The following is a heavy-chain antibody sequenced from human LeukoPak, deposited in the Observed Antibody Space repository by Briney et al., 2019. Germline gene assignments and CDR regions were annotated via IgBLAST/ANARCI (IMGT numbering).Heavy chain of an antibody. CDR3: ARGLFHMVPTWGYFDY. Sequence: KASETLSLTCTVSGGSISSTSYYWGWIRQPPGKGLEWIGEINHSGSTNYNPSLKSRVTISVDTSKNQFSLKLSSVTAADTAVYYCARGLFHMVPTWGYFDYWGQGTLVTVSS. J-gene: IGHJ4*02. CDR1: GGSISSTSYY. D-gene: IGHD2/OR15-2a*01. V-gene: IGHV4-39*07. CDR2: INHSGST.